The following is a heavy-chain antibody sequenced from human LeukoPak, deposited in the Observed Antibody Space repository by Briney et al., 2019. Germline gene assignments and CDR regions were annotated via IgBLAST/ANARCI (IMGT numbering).Heavy chain of an antibody. CDR3: ARDIFTVAGAVDY. D-gene: IGHD6-19*01. CDR1: GFTFSDYY. J-gene: IGHJ4*02. CDR2: ISGTGLTI. Sequence: GGSLRLSCAASGFTFSDYYMSWIRQAPGKGLEWVSYISGTGLTIYYADSVKGRFTISRDNAKNSLYLQMNSLRAEDTSVYYCARDIFTVAGAVDYWGQGTLVTVSS. V-gene: IGHV3-11*04.